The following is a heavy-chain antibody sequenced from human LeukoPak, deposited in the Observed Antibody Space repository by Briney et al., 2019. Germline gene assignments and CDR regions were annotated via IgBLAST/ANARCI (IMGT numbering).Heavy chain of an antibody. J-gene: IGHJ4*02. V-gene: IGHV4-59*01. CDR1: GGSISSYY. CDR2: IHYSGST. CDR3: AARIAAAGTSYFDY. Sequence: PSETLSLTCTVSGGSISSYYWSWIRQPPGKGLEWIGYIHYSGSTNYNPSLKSRVTILLDTSKNQFSLKLSSVTAADTAVYYCAARIAAAGTSYFDYWGQGTLVTVSS. D-gene: IGHD6-13*01.